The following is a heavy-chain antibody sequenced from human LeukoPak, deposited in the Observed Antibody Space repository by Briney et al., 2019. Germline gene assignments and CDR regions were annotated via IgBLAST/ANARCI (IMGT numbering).Heavy chain of an antibody. CDR1: GFTASSNY. V-gene: IGHV3-66*01. J-gene: IGHJ4*02. CDR3: ARDQYSYAHAAH. CDR2: IYSGGTT. Sequence: GGSLRLSCAASGFTASSNYMSWVRQAPGKGLEWVSVIYSGGTTYYADSVKGRFTISRDNSKNTLHLQMNSLRAEDTAVYYCARDQYSYAHAAHWGQGTLVTVSS. D-gene: IGHD5-18*01.